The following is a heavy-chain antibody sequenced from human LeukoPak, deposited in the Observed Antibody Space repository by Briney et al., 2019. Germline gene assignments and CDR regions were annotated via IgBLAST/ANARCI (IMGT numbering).Heavy chain of an antibody. CDR2: ISSDGRA. Sequence: GASLRLSCAASGFTFRNYAMSWVRQAPGKGLEWVSGISSDGRAFYADSVKGRLTISRDNSKNTLYLQMNSLRAEDTAVYYCAKEAAVIAIPYFDYWGQGTLVTVSS. CDR3: AKEAAVIAIPYFDY. D-gene: IGHD2-21*01. V-gene: IGHV3-23*01. CDR1: GFTFRNYA. J-gene: IGHJ4*02.